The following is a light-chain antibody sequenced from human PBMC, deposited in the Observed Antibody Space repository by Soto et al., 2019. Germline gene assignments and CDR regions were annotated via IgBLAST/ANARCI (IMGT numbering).Light chain of an antibody. CDR1: SSDFATYNY. Sequence: QSVLTQPASVSGSPGQSITISCTGTSSDFATYNYVSWYQQHPGKAPKLIIYEVSDRPSGVSNRFSGSKSGKTASLTISGLQAEDEADYYCSSYKKSTDYVFGTRSKVTVL. V-gene: IGLV2-14*01. CDR2: EVS. CDR3: SSYKKSTDYV. J-gene: IGLJ1*01.